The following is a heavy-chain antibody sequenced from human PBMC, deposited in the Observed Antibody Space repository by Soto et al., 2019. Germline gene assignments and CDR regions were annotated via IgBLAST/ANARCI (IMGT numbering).Heavy chain of an antibody. J-gene: IGHJ4*02. D-gene: IGHD3-10*01. CDR2: IWYDGSNK. V-gene: IGHV3-33*08. CDR1: GFTFSSYG. Sequence: GGSLRLSCAASGFTFSSYGMHWVRQAPGKGLEWVAVIWYDGSNKYYADSVKGRFTISRDNSKNTLYLQMNSLRAEDTAVYYCARGLGGSGIDKDYWGQGTLVTVSS. CDR3: ARGLGGSGIDKDY.